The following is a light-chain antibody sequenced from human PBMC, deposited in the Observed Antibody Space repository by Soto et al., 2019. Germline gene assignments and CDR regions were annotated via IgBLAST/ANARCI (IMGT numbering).Light chain of an antibody. CDR1: SSDIGNYNY. CDR3: SSYAGNNTPYV. V-gene: IGLV2-8*01. J-gene: IGLJ1*01. CDR2: EVS. Sequence: QSALTQPPSASGSPGQSVTISCTGTSSDIGNYNYVSWYQQHPGKAPKLMIYEVSKRPSGVPDRFSGSKSGSTASLTVSGLQAEDEADYYCSSYAGNNTPYVFGTGTKLTVL.